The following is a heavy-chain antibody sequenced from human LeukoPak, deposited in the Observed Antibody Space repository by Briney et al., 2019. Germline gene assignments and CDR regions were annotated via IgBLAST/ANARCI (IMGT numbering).Heavy chain of an antibody. Sequence: GGSLRVSCAASGLTFSNYCMTWMRQAPGNGLESVANIKEDGTTKNYVDSVKDRFTISRDNAKNSLYLQMNSLRAEDTAVYYCATDGGYIRLDVWGQGTTVTVSS. CDR2: IKEDGTTK. CDR3: ATDGGYIRLDV. J-gene: IGHJ6*02. CDR1: GLTFSNYC. D-gene: IGHD6-13*01. V-gene: IGHV3-7*01.